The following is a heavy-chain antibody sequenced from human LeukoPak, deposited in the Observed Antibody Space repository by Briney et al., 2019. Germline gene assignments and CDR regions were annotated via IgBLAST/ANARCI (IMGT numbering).Heavy chain of an antibody. J-gene: IGHJ3*02. V-gene: IGHV4-38-2*02. CDR2: INPRGSV. CDR1: GYSISSGYF. Sequence: SETLSLTCTVSGYSISSGYFWGWIRQPPGKGPEWIGSINPRGSVYYNPSLKSRVTISLDTSKNQFSLKLNSVTAADTAVYYCARDERGTFDIWGRGTMVTVSS. D-gene: IGHD7-27*01. CDR3: ARDERGTFDI.